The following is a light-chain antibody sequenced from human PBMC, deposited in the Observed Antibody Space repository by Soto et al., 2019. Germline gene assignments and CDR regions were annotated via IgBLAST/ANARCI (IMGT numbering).Light chain of an antibody. CDR3: SSYATSSTLVL. CDR1: SSDVVGSNH. V-gene: IGLV2-14*01. J-gene: IGLJ3*02. Sequence: QSALTQPASVSGSPGQSITISCTGTSSDVVGSNHVSWYQQHPGKAPKLMIFDVNSRPSGVYNRFSGSKSGNTASLSISGLQAEDEAAYCCSSYATSSTLVLFGGGTKLTVL. CDR2: DVN.